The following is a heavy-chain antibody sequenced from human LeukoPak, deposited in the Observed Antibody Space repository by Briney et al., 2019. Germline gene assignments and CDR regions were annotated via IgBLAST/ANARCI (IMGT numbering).Heavy chain of an antibody. CDR3: AKIGGTEVWLANYYYMDV. V-gene: IGHV3-15*01. D-gene: IGHD6-19*01. J-gene: IGHJ6*03. CDR2: IKSKTDGGTT. CDR1: GFTFSNAW. Sequence: GGSLRLSCAASGFTFSNAWMSWVRQAPGKGLEWVGRIKSKTDGGTTDYAAPVKGRFTISRDDSKNTLYLQMNSLRAEDTAVYYCAKIGGTEVWLANYYYMDVWGKGTTVTVSS.